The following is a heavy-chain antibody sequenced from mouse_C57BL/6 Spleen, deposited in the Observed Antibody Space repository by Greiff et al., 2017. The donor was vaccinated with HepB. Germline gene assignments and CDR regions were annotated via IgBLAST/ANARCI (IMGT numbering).Heavy chain of an antibody. Sequence: DVMLVESGGGLVKPGGSLKLSCAASGFTFSDYGMHWVRQAPEKGLEWVAYISSGSSTIYYADTVKGRFTISRDNAKNTLFLQMTSLRSEDTAMYYCARGGSYAVDYWGQGTSVTVSS. CDR2: ISSGSSTI. J-gene: IGHJ4*01. CDR3: ARGGSYAVDY. CDR1: GFTFSDYG. V-gene: IGHV5-17*01.